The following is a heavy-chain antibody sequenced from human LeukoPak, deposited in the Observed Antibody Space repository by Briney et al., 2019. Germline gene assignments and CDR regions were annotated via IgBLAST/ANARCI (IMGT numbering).Heavy chain of an antibody. Sequence: SETLSLTCTVSGGSISTYYWSWIRQPPGKGLEWIGYIYYSGNTNCNPSLKSRVTILVDTSRNQFSLKLNSVTAADTAVYYCARVGEGAFDIWGQGTMVTVSS. V-gene: IGHV4-59*01. J-gene: IGHJ3*02. CDR3: ARVGEGAFDI. CDR1: GGSISTYY. CDR2: IYYSGNT. D-gene: IGHD3-16*01.